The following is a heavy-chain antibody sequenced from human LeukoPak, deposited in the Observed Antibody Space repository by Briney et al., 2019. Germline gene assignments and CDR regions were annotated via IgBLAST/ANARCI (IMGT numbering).Heavy chain of an antibody. V-gene: IGHV4-61*02. Sequence: SETLSFTCTVSGGSISSGSYYWSWIRQPSGKGLEWIGRIYTSGSTNYNPSLKSRVTISVDTSKNQFSLKLSSVTAADTAVYYCARDRGPNREDIWGQGTTVTVSS. CDR3: ARDRGPNREDI. J-gene: IGHJ6*02. CDR2: IYTSGST. CDR1: GGSISSGSYY. D-gene: IGHD1-14*01.